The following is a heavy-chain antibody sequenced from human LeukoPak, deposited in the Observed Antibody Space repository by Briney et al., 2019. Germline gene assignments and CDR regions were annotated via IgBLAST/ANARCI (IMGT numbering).Heavy chain of an antibody. J-gene: IGHJ6*03. D-gene: IGHD1-26*01. CDR2: ISRSGTTT. Sequence: GGSLRLSCAASGFSFSSYEMNWVRQAPGEGLEWVSYISRSGTTTYYADSVKGRFTISRDNAKNSLYLQLDSLRVEDMGVYYCARVVGDHYYYYMDVWGKGTTVTISS. CDR3: ARVVGDHYYYYMDV. V-gene: IGHV3-48*03. CDR1: GFSFSSYE.